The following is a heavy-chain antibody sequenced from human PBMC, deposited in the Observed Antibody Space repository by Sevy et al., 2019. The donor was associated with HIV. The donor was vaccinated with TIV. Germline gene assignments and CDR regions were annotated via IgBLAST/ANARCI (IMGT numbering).Heavy chain of an antibody. D-gene: IGHD3-10*01. J-gene: IGHJ1*01. CDR3: AKDHNLWSEGGFLHH. Sequence: GGSLRLSCAASGFTFSSYAIHWVRQAPGKGLEWVAVISYDGNNKYYADSVQGRFTVPRDNSKNTLYVQMNSLRAEDTAVYYCAKDHNLWSEGGFLHHWGQGTLVTVSS. CDR2: ISYDGNNK. V-gene: IGHV3-30*18. CDR1: GFTFSSYA.